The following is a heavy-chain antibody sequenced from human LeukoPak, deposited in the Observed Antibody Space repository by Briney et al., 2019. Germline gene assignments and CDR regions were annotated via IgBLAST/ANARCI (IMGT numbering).Heavy chain of an antibody. J-gene: IGHJ4*02. CDR1: GFTFSSYA. CDR3: AKDHYYGSGSYYLFDY. CDR2: ITGSGGST. D-gene: IGHD3-10*01. V-gene: IGHV3-23*01. Sequence: GGSLRLSCAASGFTFSSYAMSWVRQAPGKGLEWVSAITGSGGSTYYADSVKGRFTISRDNSKNTLYLQMNSLRAEDTAVYYCAKDHYYGSGSYYLFDYWGQGTLVTVSS.